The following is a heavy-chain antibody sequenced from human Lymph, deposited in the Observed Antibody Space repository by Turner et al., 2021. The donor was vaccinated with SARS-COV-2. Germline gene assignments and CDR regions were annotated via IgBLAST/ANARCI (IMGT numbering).Heavy chain of an antibody. CDR2: IYPGDSDT. CDR1: GYTFTSSW. V-gene: IGHV5-51*01. J-gene: IGHJ4*02. Sequence: EVQLVQSGAEMKKPGESLKISCKGSGYTFTSSWIGWARQMPGRGLEWKGIIYPGDSDTGYSPFFQGQVTISADKSISTAYLQGSSLKASDTAMYYCARREWGGSLGHIDYWGQGTLVTVSS. D-gene: IGHD3-3*01. CDR3: ARREWGGSLGHIDY.